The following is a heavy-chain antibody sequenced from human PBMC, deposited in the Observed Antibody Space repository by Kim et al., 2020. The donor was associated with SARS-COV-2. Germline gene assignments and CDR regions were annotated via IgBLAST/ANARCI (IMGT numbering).Heavy chain of an antibody. CDR2: IYPGDSDT. CDR1: GYSFTSYW. V-gene: IGHV5-51*01. D-gene: IGHD6-13*01. CDR3: ARPLNDPGYSSSYADY. Sequence: GESLKISCKGSGYSFTSYWIGWVRQMPGKGLEWMGIIYPGDSDTRYSPSFQGQVTISADKSISTAYLQWSSLKASDTAMYYCARPLNDPGYSSSYADYWGQGTLVTVSS. J-gene: IGHJ4*02.